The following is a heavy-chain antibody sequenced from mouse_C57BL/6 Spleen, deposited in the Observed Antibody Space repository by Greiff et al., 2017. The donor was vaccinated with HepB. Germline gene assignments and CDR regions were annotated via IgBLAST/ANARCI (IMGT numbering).Heavy chain of an antibody. CDR2: IDPSDSYT. CDR3: AREPGSFAY. V-gene: IGHV1-50*01. CDR1: GYTFTSYW. J-gene: IGHJ3*01. Sequence: VQLQQPGAELVKPGASVKLSCKASGYTFTSYWMQWVKQRPGQGLEWIGGIDPSDSYTNYNQKFKGKATLTVDKSSSTAYMQLSSLTSEDSAVYYCAREPGSFAYWGQGTLVTVSA.